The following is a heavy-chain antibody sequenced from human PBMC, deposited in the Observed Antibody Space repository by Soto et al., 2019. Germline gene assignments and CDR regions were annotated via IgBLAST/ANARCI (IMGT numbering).Heavy chain of an antibody. J-gene: IGHJ6*02. D-gene: IGHD3-22*01. CDR3: ARDPYYYDSSGYYRERQTYYYGMDV. CDR1: GYTFTSYG. Sequence: ASVKVSCKASGYTFTSYGISWGRQAPGQGLEWMGWISAYNGNTNYAQKLQGRVTMTTDTSTSTAYMELRSLRSDDTAVYYCARDPYYYDSSGYYRERQTYYYGMDVWGQGTTVTVSS. CDR2: ISAYNGNT. V-gene: IGHV1-18*04.